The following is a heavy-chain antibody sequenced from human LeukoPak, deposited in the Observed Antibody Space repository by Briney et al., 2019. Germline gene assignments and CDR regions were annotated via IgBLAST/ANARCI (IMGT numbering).Heavy chain of an antibody. CDR2: IYHSGST. J-gene: IGHJ5*02. D-gene: IGHD3-16*02. CDR3: ARGVYYDYVWGSYRLSWFDP. V-gene: IGHV4-30-2*01. Sequence: SQTLPLTCAVSGGSISSGGYSWSWIRQPPGKGLEWIGYIYHSGSTYYNPSLKSRVTISVDRSKNQFSLKLSSVTAADTAVYYCARGVYYDYVWGSYRLSWFDPWGQGTLVTVSS. CDR1: GGSISSGGYS.